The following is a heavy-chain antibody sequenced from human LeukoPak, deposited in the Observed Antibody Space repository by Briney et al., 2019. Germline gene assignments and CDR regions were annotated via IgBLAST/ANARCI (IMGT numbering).Heavy chain of an antibody. D-gene: IGHD2-21*02. Sequence: PEGSLRLSCAASGFTFSSYWMHWVRQAPGKGLVWISRINSDGSSTSYADSVKGRFTISRDNAKNTLYLQMNSLRAEDTAVYYCARHGGYCGGDCHDAFDIWGRGTMVTVSS. CDR3: ARHGGYCGGDCHDAFDI. CDR1: GFTFSSYW. J-gene: IGHJ3*02. V-gene: IGHV3-74*01. CDR2: INSDGSST.